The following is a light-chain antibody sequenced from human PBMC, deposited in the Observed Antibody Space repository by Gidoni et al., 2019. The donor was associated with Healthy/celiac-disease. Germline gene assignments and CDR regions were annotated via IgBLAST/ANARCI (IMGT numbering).Light chain of an antibody. V-gene: IGKV1-39*01. CDR1: QSISSY. Sequence: DIQMTQSPSSLSASVGDRVTITCRASQSISSYLNWYQQKPGKAPKLLLYAASSLQSGVPSRFSGSGSGTDFTLTISSLQPDDFATYYCQQSYSTPLFTFGPGTKVDIK. CDR2: AAS. J-gene: IGKJ3*01. CDR3: QQSYSTPLFT.